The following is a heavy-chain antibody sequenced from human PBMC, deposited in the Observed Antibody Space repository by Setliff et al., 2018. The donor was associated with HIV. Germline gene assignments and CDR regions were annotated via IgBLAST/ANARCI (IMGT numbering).Heavy chain of an antibody. Sequence: PSETLSLTCTVSGGSISSYYWSWIRQPPGKGLEWIGYIYTSGSTNYNPSLKSRVTISVDTSKNQFSLKLSSVTAADTAVYYCARDDIAVASAFDIWGQGTMVTVSS. V-gene: IGHV4-4*08. CDR2: IYTSGST. J-gene: IGHJ3*02. CDR3: ARDDIAVASAFDI. CDR1: GGSISSYY. D-gene: IGHD6-19*01.